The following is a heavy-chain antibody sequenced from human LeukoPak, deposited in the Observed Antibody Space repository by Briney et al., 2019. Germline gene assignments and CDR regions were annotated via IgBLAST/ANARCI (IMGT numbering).Heavy chain of an antibody. CDR1: GGSISSYY. V-gene: IGHV4-4*07. Sequence: PSETLSLTCTVSGGSISSYYWSWIRQPAGKGLEWIGRIYTSGSTNYNPSLKSRVTMSVDTSKNQFSLKLSSVTAADTAVYYCARDNYYGSGRASGWFDPWGQGTLVTVSS. CDR3: ARDNYYGSGRASGWFDP. J-gene: IGHJ5*02. D-gene: IGHD3-10*01. CDR2: IYTSGST.